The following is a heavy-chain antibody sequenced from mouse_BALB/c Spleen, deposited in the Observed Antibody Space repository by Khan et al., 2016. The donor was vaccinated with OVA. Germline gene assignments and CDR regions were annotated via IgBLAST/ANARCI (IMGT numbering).Heavy chain of an antibody. CDR3: ARVNSGNRNYFDY. Sequence: VQLQQSGADLMKPGASVKISCKVAGYTFSSYWIEWIKQRPGHGLEWIGEILPGSGSTNCNEKFKGKATFTADKSSNTAYMQLSSLTSDDSAVYLRARVNSGNRNYFDYWGQGTTLTVSS. CDR2: ILPGSGST. V-gene: IGHV1-9*01. J-gene: IGHJ2*01. D-gene: IGHD1-1*01. CDR1: GYTFSSYW.